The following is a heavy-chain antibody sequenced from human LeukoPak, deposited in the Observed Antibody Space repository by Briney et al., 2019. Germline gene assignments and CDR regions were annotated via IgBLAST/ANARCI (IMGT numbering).Heavy chain of an antibody. J-gene: IGHJ5*02. CDR1: GFTFSSYG. Sequence: SGGSLRLSCAASGFTFSSYGMHWVRQAPGKGLEWVAVISYDGSNKYYADSVKGRFTISRDNSKNTLYLQMNSLRAEDTAVYCCAKDTAHYYYDSSGPRFDPWGQGTLVTVSS. D-gene: IGHD3-22*01. CDR2: ISYDGSNK. CDR3: AKDTAHYYYDSSGPRFDP. V-gene: IGHV3-30*18.